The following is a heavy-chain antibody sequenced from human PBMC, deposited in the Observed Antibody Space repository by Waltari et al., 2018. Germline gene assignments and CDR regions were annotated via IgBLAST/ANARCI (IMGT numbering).Heavy chain of an antibody. V-gene: IGHV3-74*01. Sequence: EVQLVESGGGLVQPGGSLRLSCEVSGFTFSNYWLHWVRQVPGQGLVWVPRIKHDGTGTIYADSGQGRFTISRDNAKNTLYLQLNGLRGEDTAVYYCGRGYNDRRLDYWGQGTLVTVSS. CDR3: GRGYNDRRLDY. J-gene: IGHJ4*02. CDR1: GFTFSNYW. CDR2: IKHDGTGT. D-gene: IGHD1-1*01.